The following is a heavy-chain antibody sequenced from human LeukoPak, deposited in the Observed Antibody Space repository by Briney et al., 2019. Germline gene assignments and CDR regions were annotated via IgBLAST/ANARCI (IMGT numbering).Heavy chain of an antibody. CDR3: ARGERGYSYSY. CDR1: GYTFTSYG. V-gene: IGHV1-46*01. D-gene: IGHD5-18*01. J-gene: IGHJ4*02. Sequence: ASVKVSCKASGYTFTSYGISWVRQAPGQGLEWMGIINPSGGSTSYAQKFQGRVTMTRDTSTSTVYMELSSLRSEDTAVYYCARGERGYSYSYWGQGTLVTVSS. CDR2: INPSGGST.